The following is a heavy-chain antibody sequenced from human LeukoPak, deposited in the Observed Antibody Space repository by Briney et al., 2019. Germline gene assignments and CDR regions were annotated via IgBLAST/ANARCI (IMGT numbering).Heavy chain of an antibody. J-gene: IGHJ5*02. D-gene: IGHD1-26*01. CDR1: GGTFSSYA. CDR2: IIPIFGTA. V-gene: IGHV1-69*05. CDR3: ARDHAAGWELPLNWFDP. Sequence: SVKVFCKASGGTFSSYAISWVRQAPGQGLEWMGGIIPIFGTANYAQKFQGRVTMTTDTSTSTASMELRSLRSDDTAVYYCARDHAAGWELPLNWFDPWGQGTLVTVSS.